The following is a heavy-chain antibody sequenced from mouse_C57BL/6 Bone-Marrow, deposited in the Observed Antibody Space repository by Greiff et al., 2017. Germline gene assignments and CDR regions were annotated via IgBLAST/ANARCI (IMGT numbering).Heavy chain of an antibody. CDR3: AGGRSWIAY. J-gene: IGHJ3*01. Sequence: PAAAVDFSSYWMSWVRRAPGNGLECIGEINPDSSTINYAPSLKDKFIISRDNAKNTLYLHMSKVRSADTALYYCAGGRSWIAYWGQGTLVTVSA. V-gene: IGHV4-1*01. CDR2: INPDSSTI. CDR1: AVDFSSYW.